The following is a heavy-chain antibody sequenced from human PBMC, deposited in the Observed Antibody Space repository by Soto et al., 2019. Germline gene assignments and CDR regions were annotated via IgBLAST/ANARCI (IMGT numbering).Heavy chain of an antibody. V-gene: IGHV4-39*01. Sequence: QLQLQESGPGLVKPSETLSLTCTVSGGSISSSSYYWGWIRQPPGKGLEWIGSIYYSGSTYYNPSLKSRVTISVDTSKNQFSLKLSSVTAADTAVYYCARHESGYDSGYAFDIWGQGTMVTVSS. CDR1: GGSISSSSYY. J-gene: IGHJ3*02. D-gene: IGHD5-12*01. CDR3: ARHESGYDSGYAFDI. CDR2: IYYSGST.